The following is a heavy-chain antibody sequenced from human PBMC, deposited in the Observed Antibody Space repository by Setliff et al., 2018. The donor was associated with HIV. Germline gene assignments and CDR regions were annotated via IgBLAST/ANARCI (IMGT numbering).Heavy chain of an antibody. D-gene: IGHD3-16*02. V-gene: IGHV3-49*04. J-gene: IGHJ3*01. CDR1: GFTFGDYA. Sequence: LRLSCAASGFTFGDYAMNWVRQAPGKGLEWVGFIRSKAYGETTEYAADSVKGRFIISRDNFKDTLYLQTDSLRAEDTAVYYCATFLRSGELSLFPDGFNLWGQGTLVTVSS. CDR2: IRSKAYGETT. CDR3: ATFLRSGELSLFPDGFNL.